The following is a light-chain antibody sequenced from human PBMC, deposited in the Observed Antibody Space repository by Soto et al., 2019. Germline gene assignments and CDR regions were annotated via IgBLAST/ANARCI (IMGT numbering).Light chain of an antibody. Sequence: EIVMTQSPATLSVSPGERATLSCRASQSVSIYLAWYQQKPGQAPRLLIHGASTRATGVPARFSGSGSGTEFTLTISSLKSEDFAVYYCQQYINWPTWTFGHGTKVDIK. CDR2: GAS. CDR1: QSVSIY. CDR3: QQYINWPTWT. V-gene: IGKV3-15*01. J-gene: IGKJ1*01.